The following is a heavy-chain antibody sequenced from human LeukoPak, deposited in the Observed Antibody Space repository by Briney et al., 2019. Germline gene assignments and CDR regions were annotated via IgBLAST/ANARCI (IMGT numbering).Heavy chain of an antibody. Sequence: PSETLSLTCTVSGGSISSYYWSWIRQPPGKGLEWIGYIYYSGSTNYNPSLKSRVTISVDTSKNQFSLKLSSVTAADTAVYYCARLFYGSGSRNYYYYYMDVWGKGTTVTTSS. J-gene: IGHJ6*03. D-gene: IGHD3-10*01. CDR1: GGSISSYY. V-gene: IGHV4-59*01. CDR3: ARLFYGSGSRNYYYYYMDV. CDR2: IYYSGST.